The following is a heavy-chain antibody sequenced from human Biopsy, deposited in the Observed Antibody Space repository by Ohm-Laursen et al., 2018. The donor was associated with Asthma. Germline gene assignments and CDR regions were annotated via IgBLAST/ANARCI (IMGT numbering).Heavy chain of an antibody. CDR3: ARIPRRSGSYFVDY. D-gene: IGHD3-22*01. CDR2: IHHSGTS. J-gene: IGHJ4*02. V-gene: IGHV4-31*02. Sequence: TLSLTWTVSGDSITSGGCCWNWIRQHPGKGLEWIGNIHHSGTSYFNPSLKSRVSFSRDTSKNQFSLRLSSVTAADTAMYYCARIPRRSGSYFVDYWGQGTLVTVSS. CDR1: GDSITSGGCC.